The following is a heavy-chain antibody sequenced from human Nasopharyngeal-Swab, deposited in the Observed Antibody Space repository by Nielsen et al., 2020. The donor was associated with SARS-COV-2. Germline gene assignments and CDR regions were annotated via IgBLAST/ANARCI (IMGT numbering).Heavy chain of an antibody. Sequence: GESLKISCAASGFTFSSYSRNWVRQAPGKGMEWVSYISSSSSTIYYADSVKGRFTISRDNAKNSLYLQMNSLRDEDTAVYYCAREPAARPPAPDYYYYYGMDVWGQGTTVTVSS. CDR3: AREPAARPPAPDYYYYYGMDV. J-gene: IGHJ6*02. CDR2: ISSSSSTI. CDR1: GFTFSSYS. D-gene: IGHD6-6*01. V-gene: IGHV3-48*02.